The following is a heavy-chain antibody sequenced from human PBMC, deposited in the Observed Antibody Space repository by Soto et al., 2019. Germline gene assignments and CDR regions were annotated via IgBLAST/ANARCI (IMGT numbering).Heavy chain of an antibody. D-gene: IGHD2-21*02. CDR1: GFSFNNYA. V-gene: IGHV3-30*04. CDR3: ARDDTYCSGDCYYGGYDH. Sequence: QVQLVESGGGVVQPGRSLRLSCATSGFSFNNYALHWVRQAPGKGLEWVAVISYDGRDKYYADSVKGRFTISRDNSKTTLYLQMSNLRPEDTALYYCARDDTYCSGDCYYGGYDHWGQGTLVTVSS. J-gene: IGHJ4*02. CDR2: ISYDGRDK.